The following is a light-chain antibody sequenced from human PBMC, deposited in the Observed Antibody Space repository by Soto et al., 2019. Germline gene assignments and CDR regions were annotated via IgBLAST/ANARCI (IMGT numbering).Light chain of an antibody. V-gene: IGKV1-5*01. CDR2: DVS. CDR1: QNIGRY. J-gene: IGKJ1*01. CDR3: QQYKSYKT. Sequence: DIQMTQSPSTLPASVGDRVTITCRASQNIGRYLVWHQQKPGKSPKLLISDVSSLASGVPSRFSGSGSGTEFTLTISRVQPDDFATYYCQQYKSYKTFGQGTRVESK.